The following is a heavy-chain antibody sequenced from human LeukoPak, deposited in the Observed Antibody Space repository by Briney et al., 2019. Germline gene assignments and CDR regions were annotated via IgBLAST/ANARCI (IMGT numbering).Heavy chain of an antibody. CDR1: GYSFTSYW. Sequence: PRESLKISCKGSGYSFTSYWIGWVRQMPGKGLEWMGIIYPGDSDTRYSPSFQGQVTISADKSISAAYLQWSSLKASDTAMYYYVRHQGPLYWFDPWGQGTLVTVSS. J-gene: IGHJ5*02. V-gene: IGHV5-51*01. CDR3: VRHQGPLYWFDP. CDR2: IYPGDSDT.